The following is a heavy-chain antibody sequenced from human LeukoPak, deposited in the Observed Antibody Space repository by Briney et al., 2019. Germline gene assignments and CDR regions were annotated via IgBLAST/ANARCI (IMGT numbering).Heavy chain of an antibody. J-gene: IGHJ6*03. D-gene: IGHD2-2*01. CDR2: IIPIFGTA. CDR3: ARDRYCSSTSCSNYYYYMDV. Sequence: ASVKVSCKASGGTFSSYAISWVRQAPGQGLEWMGGIIPIFGTANYAQKFQGRVTITADESTSTAYMEPSSLRSEDTAVYYCARDRYCSSTSCSNYYYYMDVWGKGTTVTVSS. CDR1: GGTFSSYA. V-gene: IGHV1-69*13.